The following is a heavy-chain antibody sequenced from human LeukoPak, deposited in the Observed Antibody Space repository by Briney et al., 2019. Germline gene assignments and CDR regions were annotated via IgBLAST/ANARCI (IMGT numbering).Heavy chain of an antibody. Sequence: PSETLSLTCTVSGGSISSSSYYWGWIRQPPGKGLEWIGSIYYSGSTYYNPSLKSRVTISVDTSKNQFSLKLSSVTAADTAVYYCARHATSCYECPFNWFDPGGQGTLATFSA. CDR2: IYYSGST. CDR3: ARHATSCYECPFNWFDP. CDR1: GGSISSSSYY. D-gene: IGHD2-2*01. V-gene: IGHV4-39*01. J-gene: IGHJ5*02.